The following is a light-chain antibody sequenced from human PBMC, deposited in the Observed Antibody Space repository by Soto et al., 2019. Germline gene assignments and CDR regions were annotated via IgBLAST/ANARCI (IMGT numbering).Light chain of an antibody. CDR3: QQYASSPWT. Sequence: EIVLTQSPATLSLSPGEKATVSCRASETVRTGSLAWYQQKPGQAPRLLIFGASVRATDIPDRFSGSGSGTDFTLTITRLAPEDFAVYHCQQYASSPWTFGQGTKLEIK. CDR2: GAS. J-gene: IGKJ1*01. V-gene: IGKV3-20*01. CDR1: ETVRTGS.